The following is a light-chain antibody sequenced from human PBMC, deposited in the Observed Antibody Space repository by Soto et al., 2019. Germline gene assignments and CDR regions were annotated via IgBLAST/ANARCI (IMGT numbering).Light chain of an antibody. V-gene: IGKV3-20*01. Sequence: EIVLTQSPGTLSLSPGERATLSCRASQSVGSAYLAWYQHKPGQAPRLLIYGASSRATGIPDRISGSGSGTVFPLTISRLDPEYFAVYYCQQYGSSRWTFGQGTKVEAK. CDR1: QSVGSAY. CDR2: GAS. CDR3: QQYGSSRWT. J-gene: IGKJ1*01.